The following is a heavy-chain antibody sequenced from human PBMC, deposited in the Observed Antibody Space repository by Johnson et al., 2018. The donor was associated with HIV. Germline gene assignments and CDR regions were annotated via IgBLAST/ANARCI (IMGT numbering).Heavy chain of an antibody. CDR2: IYSGGST. J-gene: IGHJ3*02. Sequence: VQLVESGGGVVQPGRSLRLSCAASGFTFSSYAMHWVRQAPGKGLEWVSVIYSGGSTYYADSVKGRFTISRDNSKNTLYLQMNSLRAEDTAVYYCARGTEGDGAFDIWGQGTMVTVSS. CDR3: ARGTEGDGAFDI. V-gene: IGHV3-66*01. CDR1: GFTFSSYA. D-gene: IGHD1-1*01.